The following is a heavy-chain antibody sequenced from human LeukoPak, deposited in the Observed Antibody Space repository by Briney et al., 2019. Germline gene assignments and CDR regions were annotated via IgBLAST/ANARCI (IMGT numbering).Heavy chain of an antibody. CDR2: ISGSGGST. CDR1: GFTFGDYA. V-gene: IGHV3-23*01. Sequence: PGGSLRLSCTASGFTFGDYAMSWFRQAPGKGLEWVSAISGSGGSTYYADSVKGRFTISRDNSKNTLYLQMNSLRAEDTALYYCAKGSGNGYGSGPFDYWGQGTLVTVSS. CDR3: AKGSGNGYGSGPFDY. D-gene: IGHD3-10*01. J-gene: IGHJ4*02.